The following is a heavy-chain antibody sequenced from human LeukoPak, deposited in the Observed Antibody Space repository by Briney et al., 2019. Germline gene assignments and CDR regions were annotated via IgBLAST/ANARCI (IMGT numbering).Heavy chain of an antibody. J-gene: IGHJ4*02. CDR1: GYTFTSCD. Sequence: ASVKVYCKASGYTFTSCDINWVRQATGQGLEWMGWMNPNSGNTGYGQSFQGRITMTRDISIGTAYMELSNLTSEDTAIYYCTRGSSGRRDNWGQGTLVTVSA. D-gene: IGHD6-19*01. CDR3: TRGSSGRRDN. CDR2: MNPNSGNT. V-gene: IGHV1-8*01.